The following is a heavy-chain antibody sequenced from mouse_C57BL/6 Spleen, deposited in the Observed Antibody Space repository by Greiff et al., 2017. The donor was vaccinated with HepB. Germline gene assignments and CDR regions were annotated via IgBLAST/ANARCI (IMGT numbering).Heavy chain of an antibody. Sequence: EVQLQQSGAELVRPGASVKLSCTASGFNIKDDYMHWVKQRPEQGLEWIGWIDPENGDTEYASKFQGTATITADTSSNTAYLQLSSLTSEDTAVYYCTTDYSGSYWYFDVWGTGTTVTVSS. CDR2: IDPENGDT. CDR3: TTDYSGSYWYFDV. D-gene: IGHD1-1*01. J-gene: IGHJ1*03. CDR1: GFNIKDDY. V-gene: IGHV14-4*01.